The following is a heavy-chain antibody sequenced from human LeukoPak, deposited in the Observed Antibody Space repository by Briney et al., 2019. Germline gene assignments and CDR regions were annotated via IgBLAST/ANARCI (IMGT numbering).Heavy chain of an antibody. D-gene: IGHD3-3*01. J-gene: IGHJ4*02. CDR2: IWYDGSNK. CDR3: ARGEWILDY. Sequence: PGRSLRLSCAASGFTFSSYGMHWVRQAPGKGLEWVAVIWYDGSNKYYADSVKGRFTISRDNSKNTLYLQMNSLRAEDTTVYYCARGEWILDYWGQGTLVTVSS. CDR1: GFTFSSYG. V-gene: IGHV3-30*12.